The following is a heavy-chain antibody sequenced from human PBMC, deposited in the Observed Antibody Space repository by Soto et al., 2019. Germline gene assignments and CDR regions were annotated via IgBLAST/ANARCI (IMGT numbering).Heavy chain of an antibody. Sequence: VQLVESGGGLVKPGGSLRLSCAASGFTFNSYGMHWVRQAPGKGLEWVAVISYDGSNTYHADSVKGRFTISRDNSKNTLYLQMNSLRAEDTAVYYCAKDLECSSSNCYLGYSYYGTDVWGQGTTVTVSS. CDR2: ISYDGSNT. CDR3: AKDLECSSSNCYLGYSYYGTDV. CDR1: GFTFNSYG. D-gene: IGHD2-2*01. J-gene: IGHJ6*02. V-gene: IGHV3-30*18.